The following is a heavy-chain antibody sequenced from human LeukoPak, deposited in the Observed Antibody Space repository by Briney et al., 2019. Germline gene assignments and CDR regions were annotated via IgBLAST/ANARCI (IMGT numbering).Heavy chain of an antibody. Sequence: GGSLRLSCAASGFTFSSYSMNWVRQAPGKGLEWVSSIGTGSSYKNYVDSVRGRFTISRDNAKNSLYLQMNSLRAEDTAVYYCALSLYYDFWSAYPFDYWGQGTLVTVSS. D-gene: IGHD3-3*01. J-gene: IGHJ4*02. CDR1: GFTFSSYS. CDR3: ALSLYYDFWSAYPFDY. CDR2: IGTGSSYK. V-gene: IGHV3-21*01.